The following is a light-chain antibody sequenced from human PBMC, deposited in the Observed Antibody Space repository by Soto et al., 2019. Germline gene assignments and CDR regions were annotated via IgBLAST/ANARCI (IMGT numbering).Light chain of an antibody. CDR2: GAS. CDR3: QQFGSSPLYT. Sequence: EIVLTQSPGTLSLSPGERVTLSCRASQSVSSIYLAWYQQKPGQAPRLLIYGASSRATGIPDRFSGSGSGTDFTLTISRLEPEDFAVYYCQQFGSSPLYTFGQVTKLEIK. CDR1: QSVSSIY. J-gene: IGKJ2*01. V-gene: IGKV3-20*01.